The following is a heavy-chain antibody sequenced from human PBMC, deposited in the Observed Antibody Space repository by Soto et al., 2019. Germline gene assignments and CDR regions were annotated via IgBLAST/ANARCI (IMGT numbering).Heavy chain of an antibody. Sequence: QVQLQESGPGLVKPSQTLSLTCTDSGGSISSGDYYWRWIRQPPGKGLEWIGYIYYRGRTYYNPSLKIRVTISGDTGKNQCSLKLGSVTAADTAVYYCAGAITMVRGVMCPYFDYWGQGTLVTVSS. CDR1: GGSISSGDYY. CDR2: IYYRGRT. CDR3: AGAITMVRGVMCPYFDY. V-gene: IGHV4-30-4*01. D-gene: IGHD3-10*01. J-gene: IGHJ4*02.